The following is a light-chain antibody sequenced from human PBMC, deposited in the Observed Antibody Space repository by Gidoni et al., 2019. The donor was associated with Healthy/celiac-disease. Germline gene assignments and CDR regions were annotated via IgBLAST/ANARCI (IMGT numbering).Light chain of an antibody. J-gene: IGKJ2*01. CDR3: QQYYSFPYT. CDR1: QSVLYSSTNNNY. CDR2: WAS. V-gene: IGKV4-1*01. Sequence: DIVMTQSPDSLAVSLGERATIHCKSSQSVLYSSTNNNYLAWYQHKPGQPPKLLIYWASTRESGVPDRFSGSASGTDFTLTISSLQAEDVAVYYCQQYYSFPYTFXQXTKLEIK.